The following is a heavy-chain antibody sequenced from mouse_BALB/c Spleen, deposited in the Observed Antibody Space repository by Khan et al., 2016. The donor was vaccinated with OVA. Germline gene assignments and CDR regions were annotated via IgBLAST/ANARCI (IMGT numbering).Heavy chain of an antibody. CDR2: IYPGSGNT. D-gene: IGHD1-1*01. CDR3: ARGGLLRGAMNY. Sequence: QVQLQQSGPELVKPGASVKISCKASGYTFTDYYINWVKQKPGQGLEWIGWIYPGSGNTKYSEKFEEKATLTVETSSSTAYMRFSSLTSEDTAVYFCARGGLLRGAMNYWGQGTSVTVSS. CDR1: GYTFTDYY. V-gene: IGHV1-84*02. J-gene: IGHJ4*01.